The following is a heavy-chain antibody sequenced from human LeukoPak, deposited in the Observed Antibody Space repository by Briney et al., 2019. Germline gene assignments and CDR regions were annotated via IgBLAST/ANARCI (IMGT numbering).Heavy chain of an antibody. CDR2: IYWDDDK. CDR1: GFSLSTSGVG. V-gene: IGHV2-5*02. D-gene: IGHD6-13*01. CDR3: AHRRDGEGIAVARWLVSPFDD. J-gene: IGHJ4*02. Sequence: GPTRVNPTQTLTLTCTFSGFSLSTSGVGVGWIRQPPGKALEWLALIYWDDDKRYSPSLKSRLTITKYTSKSQVVLKMTNMDPVDTATYYCAHRRDGEGIAVARWLVSPFDDWGQGTLVSVSS.